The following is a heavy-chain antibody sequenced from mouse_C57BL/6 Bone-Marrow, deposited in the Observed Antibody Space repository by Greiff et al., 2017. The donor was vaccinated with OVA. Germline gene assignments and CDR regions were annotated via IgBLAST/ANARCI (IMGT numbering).Heavy chain of an antibody. CDR2: IDPENGDT. CDR3: TTVYYYGKGFPYYAMDY. J-gene: IGHJ4*01. V-gene: IGHV14-4*01. D-gene: IGHD1-1*01. Sequence: VQLQQSGAELVRPGASVKLSCTASGFNIKDDYMHWVKQRPEQGLEWIGWIDPENGDTEYASKFQGKATITADTSSNTAYLQLSRLTSEDTAVYYCTTVYYYGKGFPYYAMDYGGQGTSVTVSS. CDR1: GFNIKDDY.